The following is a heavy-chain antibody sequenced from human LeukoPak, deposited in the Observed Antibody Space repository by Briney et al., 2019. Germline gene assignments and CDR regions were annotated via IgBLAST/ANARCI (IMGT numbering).Heavy chain of an antibody. CDR1: GGTFSSYA. CDR3: ARENPNYYDSSGYQSDAFDI. J-gene: IGHJ3*02. Sequence: SVKVSCKASGGTFSSYAISWVRQAPGQGLEWMGGIIPIFGTANYAQKFQGRVTMTTDTSTSTAYMELRSLRSDDTAVYYCARENPNYYDSSGYQSDAFDIWGQGTMVTVSS. D-gene: IGHD3-22*01. V-gene: IGHV1-69*05. CDR2: IIPIFGTA.